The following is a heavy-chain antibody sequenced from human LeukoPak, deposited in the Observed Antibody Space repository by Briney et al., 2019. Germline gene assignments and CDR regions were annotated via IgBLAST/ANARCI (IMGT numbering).Heavy chain of an antibody. CDR2: ISSSGSTI. CDR3: ARVLRYCSGGNCYSGGLGYMDV. Sequence: GSLRLSCAASGFTFSDYYTSWIRQAPGKGLEWVSYISSSGSTIYYADSVKGRFTISRDNAKNSLFLQMNSLRAEDTAVYYCARVLRYCSGGNCYSGGLGYMDVWGKGTTVTVSS. CDR1: GFTFSDYY. J-gene: IGHJ6*03. V-gene: IGHV3-11*01. D-gene: IGHD2-15*01.